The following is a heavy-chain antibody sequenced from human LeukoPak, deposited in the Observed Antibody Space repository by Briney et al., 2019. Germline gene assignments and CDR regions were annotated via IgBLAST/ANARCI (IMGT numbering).Heavy chain of an antibody. Sequence: PGGSLRLSCAASGFTFRTYGMHWVRQAPGKGLEWVAFIWYGGDNKYYADSVKGRFTISRDNSKNTLYLQMNSLRAEDTAVYYCAKDVPWAVTTIVHDYWGQGTLVTVSS. D-gene: IGHD2-21*02. CDR3: AKDVPWAVTTIVHDY. CDR2: IWYGGDNK. V-gene: IGHV3-30*02. CDR1: GFTFRTYG. J-gene: IGHJ4*02.